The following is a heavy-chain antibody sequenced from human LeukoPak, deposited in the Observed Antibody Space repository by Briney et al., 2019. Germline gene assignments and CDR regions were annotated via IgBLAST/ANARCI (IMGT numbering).Heavy chain of an antibody. CDR1: GFTFSSYG. CDR3: AGLWFGDRPPFDY. Sequence: PGGSLRLSCAASGFTFSSYGMHWVRQAPGKGLEWVAFIRYDGSNKYYADSVKGRFTISRDNAKNSLYLQMNSLRAEDTAVYYCAGLWFGDRPPFDYWGQGTLVTVSS. V-gene: IGHV3-30*02. CDR2: IRYDGSNK. J-gene: IGHJ4*02. D-gene: IGHD3-10*01.